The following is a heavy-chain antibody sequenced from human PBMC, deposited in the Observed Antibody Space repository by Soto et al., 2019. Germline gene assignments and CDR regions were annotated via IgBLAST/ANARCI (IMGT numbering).Heavy chain of an antibody. CDR1: GFTFSSYA. V-gene: IGHV3-30-3*01. CDR2: ISYDGSNK. CDR3: APWGVYFQH. J-gene: IGHJ1*01. D-gene: IGHD3-16*01. Sequence: QVQLVESGGGVVQPGRSLRLSCAASGFTFSSYAMHWVRQAPGKGLEWVAVISYDGSNKYYADSVKGRFTISRDKSKNPLYLQMNSLRAEDTAVYYCAPWGVYFQHWGQGTLVTVSS.